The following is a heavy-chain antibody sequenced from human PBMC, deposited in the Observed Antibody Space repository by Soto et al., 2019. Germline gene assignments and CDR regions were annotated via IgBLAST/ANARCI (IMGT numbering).Heavy chain of an antibody. CDR2: ISYDGSNK. V-gene: IGHV3-30*18. CDR3: GKDALRAYSGYSGYFDY. D-gene: IGHD5-12*01. J-gene: IGHJ4*02. Sequence: QVQLVESGGGVVQPGRSLRLSCAASGFTFSSYGMHWVRQAPGKGLEWVAVISYDGSNKYYADSVKGRFTISRDNSKNTQYLQMNSLGDEDTAVYYYGKDALRAYSGYSGYFDYWGQGTLVTVAS. CDR1: GFTFSSYG.